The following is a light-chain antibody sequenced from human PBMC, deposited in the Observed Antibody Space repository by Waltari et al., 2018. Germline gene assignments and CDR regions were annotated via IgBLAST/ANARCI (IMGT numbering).Light chain of an antibody. V-gene: IGKV1-5*03. CDR3: QQYNSYHIFT. J-gene: IGKJ2*01. CDR2: KAS. Sequence: DIQMTQSPSTLSASVGDRVTITCRASQNINSWLAWYQQKPGKAPKLLIYKASSLETGVPSRFSGSESGTEFTLTINSLQPDDFATYYCQQYNSYHIFTFGRGTKLEIK. CDR1: QNINSW.